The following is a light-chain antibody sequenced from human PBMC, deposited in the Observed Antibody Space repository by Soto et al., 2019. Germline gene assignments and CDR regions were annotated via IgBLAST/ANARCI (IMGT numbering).Light chain of an antibody. V-gene: IGLV2-8*01. J-gene: IGLJ2*01. CDR1: SSDVGGYNY. CDR2: EVT. CDR3: SSYAGSNSVV. Sequence: QSALTQPPSASGSPGQSVTISCIETSSDVGGYNYVSWYQQHPGKVPKLMIYEVTKRPSGVPDRFSGSKSGNTASLTVSGLQAEDEADYYCSSYAGSNSVVFGGGTKVTVL.